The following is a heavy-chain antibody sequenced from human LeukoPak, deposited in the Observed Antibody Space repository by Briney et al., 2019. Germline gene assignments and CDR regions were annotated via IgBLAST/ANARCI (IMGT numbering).Heavy chain of an antibody. J-gene: IGHJ4*02. Sequence: SQTLSLTCTVSGGSISSGDYYWSWIRQPPVKGLEWIGYIYYSGSTYYNPSLKSRVTISVDTSKNQSSLKLSSVTAADTAVYYCARVTAGDYFDYWGQGTLVTVSS. CDR1: GGSISSGDYY. D-gene: IGHD2-21*02. CDR2: IYYSGST. CDR3: ARVTAGDYFDY. V-gene: IGHV4-30-4*08.